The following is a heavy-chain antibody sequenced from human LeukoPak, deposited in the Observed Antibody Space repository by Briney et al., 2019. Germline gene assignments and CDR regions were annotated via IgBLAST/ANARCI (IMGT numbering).Heavy chain of an antibody. CDR2: ISGSGGST. V-gene: IGHV3-23*01. D-gene: IGHD3-22*01. CDR3: AKTVGYYYDLEGWFDP. Sequence: GGSLRLSCAASGFTFSSYAMSWVRQAPGKGLEWVSAISGSGGSTYYANSVKGRFTISRDNSENTLYLQMNSPRAEDTAVYYCAKTVGYYYDLEGWFDPWGQGTLVTVSS. J-gene: IGHJ5*02. CDR1: GFTFSSYA.